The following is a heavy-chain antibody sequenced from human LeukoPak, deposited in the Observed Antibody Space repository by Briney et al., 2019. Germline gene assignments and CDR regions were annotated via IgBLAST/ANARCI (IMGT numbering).Heavy chain of an antibody. J-gene: IGHJ3*02. CDR3: AKDRGAGDDAFDI. V-gene: IGHV3-30*02. CDR2: IRYDGSNK. D-gene: IGHD7-27*01. CDR1: GFTFSSYG. Sequence: PGGSLRLSCAASGFTFSSYGMHLVRQAPGKGLEWVAFIRYDGSNKYYADSVKGRFTISRDNSKNTLYLQMNSLRAEDTAVYYCAKDRGAGDDAFDIWGQGTMVTVSS.